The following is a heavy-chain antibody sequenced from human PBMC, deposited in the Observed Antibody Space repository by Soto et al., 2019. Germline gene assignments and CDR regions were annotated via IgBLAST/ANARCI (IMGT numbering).Heavy chain of an antibody. CDR2: ISGSGAST. D-gene: IGHD3-22*01. CDR1: GFTFSSYV. Sequence: PGGSLRLSCAASGFTFSSYVMSWVRQAPGKGLEWVSAISGSGASTYYADSVKGRFTISRDNSKNTLYLQMNSLRAEDTAVYYCAKGPGIIMIVVALLFDYWGQGTLVTVSS. CDR3: AKGPGIIMIVVALLFDY. V-gene: IGHV3-23*01. J-gene: IGHJ4*02.